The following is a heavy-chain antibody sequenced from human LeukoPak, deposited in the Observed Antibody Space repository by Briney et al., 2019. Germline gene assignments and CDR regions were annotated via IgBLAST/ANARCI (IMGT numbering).Heavy chain of an antibody. V-gene: IGHV4-59*08. D-gene: IGHD7-27*01. J-gene: IGHJ4*02. CDR3: VSRTGDYFDY. Sequence: SETLSLTCTVSGGSISSYYWSWIRQPPGKGLEWIGYIYYSGSTNYNPSLKSRVTISVDTSKNQFSLKLSSVTAADTAVYYCVSRTGDYFDYWGQGTLVTVSS. CDR2: IYYSGST. CDR1: GGSISSYY.